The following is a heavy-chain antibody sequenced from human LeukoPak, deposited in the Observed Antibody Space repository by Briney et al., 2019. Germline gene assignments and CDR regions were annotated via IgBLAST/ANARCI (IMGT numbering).Heavy chain of an antibody. Sequence: GGSLRLSCAASGFTFSNYALSWVRQAQGGGLEWVSLISWSSLTTEYADSVKGRLTVSRDNSKNTLSLQMNSLNADDTAVYYCSKHVRSSVWFFYSWGQGTLVTVSS. CDR1: GFTFSNYA. V-gene: IGHV3-23*01. J-gene: IGHJ4*02. D-gene: IGHD6-19*01. CDR3: SKHVRSSVWFFYS. CDR2: ISWSSLTT.